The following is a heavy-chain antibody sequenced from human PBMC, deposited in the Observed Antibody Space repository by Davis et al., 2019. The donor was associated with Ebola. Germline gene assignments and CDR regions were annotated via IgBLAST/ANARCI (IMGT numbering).Heavy chain of an antibody. CDR2: IYYSGST. CDR1: GGSISSSSYY. CDR3: ARECSRTRFDY. Sequence: MPSETLSLTCTVSGGSISSSSYYWGWIRQPPGKGLEWIGSIYYSGSTYYNPSLKSRVTISVDTSKNQFSLKLSSVTAADTAVYYCARECSRTRFDYWGQGTLVTVSS. V-gene: IGHV4-39*07. J-gene: IGHJ4*02. D-gene: IGHD6-13*01.